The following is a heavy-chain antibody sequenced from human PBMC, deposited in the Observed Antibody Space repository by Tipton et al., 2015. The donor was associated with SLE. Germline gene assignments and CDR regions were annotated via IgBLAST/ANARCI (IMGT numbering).Heavy chain of an antibody. D-gene: IGHD3-22*01. V-gene: IGHV4-59*01. J-gene: IGHJ4*02. Sequence: TLSLTCTVSGGSISGYYWTWIRQPPGKGLEWIGHIYYSGSYYSGSTNYNPSLKSRVTISEDTSKDQFSLKLTSVTAADTAVYYCARGTGGHSYDPGYLDCWGQGTLVTVSS. CDR3: ARGTGGHSYDPGYLDC. CDR1: GGSISGYY. CDR2: IYYSGSYYSGST.